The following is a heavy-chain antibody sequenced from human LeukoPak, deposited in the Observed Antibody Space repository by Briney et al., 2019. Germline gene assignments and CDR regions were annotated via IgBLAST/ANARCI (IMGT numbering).Heavy chain of an antibody. CDR2: IIPIFGTA. D-gene: IGHD2-2*01. CDR3: ARARRVVPAAIMHYYYYMDV. V-gene: IGHV1-69*05. CDR1: GGTFSSYA. J-gene: IGHJ6*03. Sequence: GASVKVSCKASGGTFSSYAISWVRQAPGQGLEWMGGIIPIFGTANYAQKFQGRVTITTDESTSTAYMELSSLRSEDTAVYYCARARRVVPAAIMHYYYYMDVWGKGTTVTVSS.